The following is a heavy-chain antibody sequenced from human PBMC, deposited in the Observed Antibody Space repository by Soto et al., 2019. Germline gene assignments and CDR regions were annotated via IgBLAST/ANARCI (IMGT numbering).Heavy chain of an antibody. J-gene: IGHJ4*02. CDR3: AKLPYGDYGNFDY. V-gene: IGHV3-23*01. D-gene: IGHD4-17*01. Sequence: EVQLLESGGGLVQPGGSLRLSCAASGFTFSSYAMSWVRQAPGEGLEWVSAISDSGGTTYYADSVKGRFTISRDNSKNTLYLQMNNLRAEDTAVCSCAKLPYGDYGNFDYWGQGTLVTVSS. CDR1: GFTFSSYA. CDR2: ISDSGGTT.